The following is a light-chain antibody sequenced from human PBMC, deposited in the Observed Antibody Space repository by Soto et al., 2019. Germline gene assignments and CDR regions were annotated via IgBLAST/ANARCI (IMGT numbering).Light chain of an antibody. J-gene: IGKJ1*01. CDR2: GAS. V-gene: IGKV3-15*01. CDR3: QQYNNWPRT. Sequence: EIVMTQSPATLSVSPGERATLSCRASQSVSSSLAWYQQKPGQAPRLLIYGASTRATGMSARFSGSGSGTEFTLTISSLQSEDFAVYYCQQYNNWPRTFGQGTKVDIK. CDR1: QSVSSS.